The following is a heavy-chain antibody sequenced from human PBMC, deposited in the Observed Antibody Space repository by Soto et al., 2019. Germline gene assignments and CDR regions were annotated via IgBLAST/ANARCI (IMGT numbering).Heavy chain of an antibody. Sequence: SETLSLTCAVSGGSISSSNEWSWVRQPLVKGLVWIGEIYHSGSTSDHPFLKSRVTMSVDKSKIQFSLKLSTVTGADMAVYYCGSSSWLEGVLANAFDIWCQGTMDAVSS. J-gene: IGHJ3*02. V-gene: IGHV4-4*02. CDR1: GGSISSSNE. CDR3: GSSSWLEGVLANAFDI. D-gene: IGHD3-16*01. CDR2: IYHSGST.